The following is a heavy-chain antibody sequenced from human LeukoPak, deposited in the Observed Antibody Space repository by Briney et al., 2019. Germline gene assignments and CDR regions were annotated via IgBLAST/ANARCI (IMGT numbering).Heavy chain of an antibody. CDR3: AEDQRFLEFEGFDY. CDR1: GFTFSRYG. V-gene: IGHV3-30*18. J-gene: IGHJ4*02. Sequence: GGSLRLSCAASGFTFSRYGMHWVRQASGKGLEWVAVISYDGSNKYYADSVKGRFTISRDNSKNTLYLQMNSLRAEDTAVYYCAEDQRFLEFEGFDYWGQGTLVTVSS. CDR2: ISYDGSNK. D-gene: IGHD3-3*01.